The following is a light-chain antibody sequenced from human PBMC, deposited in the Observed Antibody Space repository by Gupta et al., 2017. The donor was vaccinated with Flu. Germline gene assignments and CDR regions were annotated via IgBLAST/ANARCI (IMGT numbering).Light chain of an antibody. CDR1: QSLSSN. Sequence: DIVLTQSPASLSVSPGERATLSCRASQSLSSNLAWYQQKPGQAPRLLMYGISARATGIPARFSGSGSGTEFTLTINSLQSEDFAVYYCQQYNDWPLAFGQGTRLEIK. V-gene: IGKV3-15*01. J-gene: IGKJ5*01. CDR3: QQYNDWPLA. CDR2: GIS.